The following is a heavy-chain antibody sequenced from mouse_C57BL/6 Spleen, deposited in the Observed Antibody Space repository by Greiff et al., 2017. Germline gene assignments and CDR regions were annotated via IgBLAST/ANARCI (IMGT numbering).Heavy chain of an antibody. D-gene: IGHD2-4*01. CDR2: ISYDGSN. Sequence: EVQLQQSGPGLVKPSQSLSLTCSVTGYYITSGYYWNWIRQFPGNKLEWMGYISYDGSNNYNPSLKNRISITRDTSKNQFFLKLNSVTTEDTATYYCAREGDYDQGDYYAMDYWGQGTSVTVSS. CDR3: AREGDYDQGDYYAMDY. J-gene: IGHJ4*01. CDR1: GYYITSGYY. V-gene: IGHV3-6*01.